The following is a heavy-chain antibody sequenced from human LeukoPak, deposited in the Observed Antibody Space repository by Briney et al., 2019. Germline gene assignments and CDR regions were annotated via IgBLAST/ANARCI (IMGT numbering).Heavy chain of an antibody. CDR2: ISGSGGST. V-gene: IGHV3-23*01. CDR1: GFTFSSYA. D-gene: IGHD4-17*01. Sequence: RTGGSLRLSCAASGFTFSSYAMSWVRQAPGKGLEWVSAISGSGGSTYYADSVKGRFTISRDNAKNSLYLQMNGLRAEDTAVYYCASLTTVTTNFQHWGQGTLVTVSS. J-gene: IGHJ1*01. CDR3: ASLTTVTTNFQH.